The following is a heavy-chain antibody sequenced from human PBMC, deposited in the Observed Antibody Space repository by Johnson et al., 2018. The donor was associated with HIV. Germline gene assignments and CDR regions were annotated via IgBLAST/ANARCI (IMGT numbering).Heavy chain of an antibody. V-gene: IGHV3-7*01. CDR1: GFTFSNYA. D-gene: IGHD1-20*01. CDR2: IKQDGSEK. Sequence: EVQLVESGGGLIQPGGSLRLSCAASGFTFSNYATHWVRQAPGKGLEWVANIKQDGSEKYYVDSVKGRFTISRDNSKNTLYLQMGSLRAEDMAVYYCARGITGNRGYAFDIWGQGTMVTVSS. CDR3: ARGITGNRGYAFDI. J-gene: IGHJ3*02.